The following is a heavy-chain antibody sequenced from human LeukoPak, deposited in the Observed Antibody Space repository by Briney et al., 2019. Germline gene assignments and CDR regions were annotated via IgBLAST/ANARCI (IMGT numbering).Heavy chain of an antibody. CDR2: LNSDGSST. CDR1: GFTFSSYW. D-gene: IGHD3-3*01. V-gene: IGHV3-74*01. CDR3: ARGGDFWSDYSLYYFDY. Sequence: GGSLRLSCAASGFTFSSYWMHWVRQAPGKGLCWFYGLNSDGSSTSYADSVKGRFTISRDNAKNTLYLQMNSLRAEDTAVYYCARGGDFWSDYSLYYFDYWGQATLVTVSS. J-gene: IGHJ4*02.